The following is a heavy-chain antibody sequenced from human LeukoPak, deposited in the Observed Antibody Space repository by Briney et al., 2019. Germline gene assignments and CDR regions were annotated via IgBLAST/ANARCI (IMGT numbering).Heavy chain of an antibody. Sequence: SETLSLTCAVYGGSFSGYYWRWIRQPPRKGREWTGEINHSGSTNYNPPLKSRVTISVDTSKNQFSLKLSSVTAAETAVYYCARGLTYYYGSGSYLGYWGQGTLVTVSS. CDR3: ARGLTYYYGSGSYLGY. D-gene: IGHD3-10*01. CDR2: INHSGST. J-gene: IGHJ4*02. V-gene: IGHV4-34*01. CDR1: GGSFSGYY.